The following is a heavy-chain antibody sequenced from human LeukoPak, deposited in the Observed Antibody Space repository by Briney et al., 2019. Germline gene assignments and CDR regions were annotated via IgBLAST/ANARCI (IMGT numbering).Heavy chain of an antibody. CDR3: ARDKGGYCSSTSCYAYSHWFDP. CDR2: ISSSSSTI. CDR1: GFTFSSYS. V-gene: IGHV3-48*04. D-gene: IGHD2-2*01. Sequence: GGSLRLSCAASGFTFSSYSMNWVRQAPGKGLEWVSYISSSSSTIYYADSVKGRFTISRDNAKNSLYLQMNSLRAEDTAVYYCARDKGGYCSSTSCYAYSHWFDPWGQGTLVTVSS. J-gene: IGHJ5*02.